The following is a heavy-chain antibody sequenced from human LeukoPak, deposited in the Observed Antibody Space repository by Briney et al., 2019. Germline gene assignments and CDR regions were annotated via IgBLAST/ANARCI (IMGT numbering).Heavy chain of an antibody. CDR2: NYNSAST. Sequence: SETLSLTCTVSGGSISSSSYYWSWIRQPPGKGLELIGYNYNSASTNYNPSLKSRLTISVDTSKNLFSLKLSSVTAADTAVYYCARLDRTGSVDYFDYWGQGFLVTVYS. D-gene: IGHD1/OR15-1a*01. J-gene: IGHJ4*02. CDR3: ARLDRTGSVDYFDY. V-gene: IGHV4-61*05. CDR1: GGSISSSSYY.